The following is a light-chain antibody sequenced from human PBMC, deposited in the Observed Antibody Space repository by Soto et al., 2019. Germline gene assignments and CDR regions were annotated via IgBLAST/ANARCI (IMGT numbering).Light chain of an antibody. J-gene: IGKJ2*01. CDR1: QTIASN. V-gene: IGKV3-15*01. Sequence: EIVMTQSPASLSVSPGDGATLSCRASQTIASNLAWYQQKPGQGPRLLIHGASTRAAGVPARFSGSESGTDFALTISGLQSEDFAVYYCQQYHNWPPQYTFGQGTKLQIK. CDR3: QQYHNWPPQYT. CDR2: GAS.